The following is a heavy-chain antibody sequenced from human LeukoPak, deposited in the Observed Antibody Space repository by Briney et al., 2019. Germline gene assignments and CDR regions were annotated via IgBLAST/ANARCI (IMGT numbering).Heavy chain of an antibody. D-gene: IGHD3-16*01. CDR3: ARILRSGLDAFDI. CDR1: GGSFRGYY. CDR2: INHSGST. Sequence: SETLSLTCAVYGGSFRGYYWSWIRQPPGKGLEWIGEINHSGSTNYNPSLKSRVTISVDTSKNQFSLKLSSVTAADTAVYYCARILRSGLDAFDIWGQGTMVTVSS. J-gene: IGHJ3*02. V-gene: IGHV4-34*01.